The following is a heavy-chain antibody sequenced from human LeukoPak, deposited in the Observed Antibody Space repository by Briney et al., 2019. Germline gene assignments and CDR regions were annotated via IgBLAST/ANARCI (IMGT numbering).Heavy chain of an antibody. D-gene: IGHD3-9*01. V-gene: IGHV3-21*06. Sequence: LTLSCPASGFTFSRYSMKWVRQAPGKGLEWVSFISTSSRYIYYAHSVKGRFTISRHNAKNSLYLEMNSLRAEDTAVYYCGSDSGGYFDRNHFDYWGQGTLVTVSS. CDR3: GSDSGGYFDRNHFDY. CDR1: GFTFSRYS. CDR2: ISTSSRYI. J-gene: IGHJ4*02.